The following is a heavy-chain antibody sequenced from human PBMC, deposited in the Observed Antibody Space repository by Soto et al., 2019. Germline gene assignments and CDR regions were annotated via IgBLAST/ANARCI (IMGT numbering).Heavy chain of an antibody. J-gene: IGHJ6*02. CDR1: GGSISSSSYY. CDR3: ARRLAAWRGYYYYYYYGMDV. D-gene: IGHD5-12*01. Sequence: SETLSLTCTVSGGSISSSSYYWGWIRQPPGKGLEWIGSIYYSGSTYYNPSLKSRVTISVDTSKNQFSLKLSSVTAADTAVYYCARRLAAWRGYYYYYYYGMDVWGQGTTVTVSS. V-gene: IGHV4-39*01. CDR2: IYYSGST.